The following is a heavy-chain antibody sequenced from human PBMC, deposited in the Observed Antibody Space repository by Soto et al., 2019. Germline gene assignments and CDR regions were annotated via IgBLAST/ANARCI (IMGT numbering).Heavy chain of an antibody. V-gene: IGHV4-31*03. CDR1: GGSISSGGYY. J-gene: IGHJ6*02. Sequence: QVQLQESGPGLVKPSQTLSLTCTVSGGSISSGGYYWSWIRQHPGKGLEWIGYIYYSGSTYYNPSLKRRVTISVDTSKNQFSLKLSSVTAADTAVYYCAREGGSWGSDYGMDVWGQGTTVTVSS. D-gene: IGHD1-26*01. CDR3: AREGGSWGSDYGMDV. CDR2: IYYSGST.